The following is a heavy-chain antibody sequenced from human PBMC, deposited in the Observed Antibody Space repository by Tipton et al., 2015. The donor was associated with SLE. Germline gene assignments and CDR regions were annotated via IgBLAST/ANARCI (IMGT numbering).Heavy chain of an antibody. CDR1: GGSISSGGYY. J-gene: IGHJ3*02. D-gene: IGHD3-3*01. CDR3: AREYYDFWSGSSGAFDI. CDR2: IYYSGST. Sequence: TLSLTCTVSGGSISSGGYYWSWIRQPPGRGLEWIGYIYYSGSTNYNPSLKSRVTISVDTSKNQFSLKLSSVTAADTAVYYCAREYYDFWSGSSGAFDIWGQGTMVTVSS. V-gene: IGHV4-61*08.